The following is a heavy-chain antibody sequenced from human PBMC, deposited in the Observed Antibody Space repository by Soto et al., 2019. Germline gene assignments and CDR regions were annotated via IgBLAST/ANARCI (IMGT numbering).Heavy chain of an antibody. D-gene: IGHD6-13*01. CDR2: IFANGHT. Sequence: SETLSLTCIVSGGSISEKYWNWVRQPPGKGLEWIGLIFANGHTDYNPSLKSRVTMSVDASKNQFSLRLTSMTAADTAVYYCVASLAAAGLNWLDPWGRGTLVTVSS. CDR1: GGSISEKY. CDR3: VASLAAAGLNWLDP. J-gene: IGHJ5*02. V-gene: IGHV4-4*07.